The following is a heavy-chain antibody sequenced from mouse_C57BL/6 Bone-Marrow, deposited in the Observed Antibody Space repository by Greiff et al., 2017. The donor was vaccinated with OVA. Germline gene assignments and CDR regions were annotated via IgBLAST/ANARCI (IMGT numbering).Heavy chain of an antibody. D-gene: IGHD2-3*01. CDR2: IYPGDGDA. J-gene: IGHJ4*01. Sequence: QVQLKQSGPELVKPGASVKISCKASGYAFSSSWMNWVKQRPGKGLEWIGRIYPGDGDANYNGKFKGKATLTADKSSSTAYMQLSSLTSEDSAVYFCARVTTNAMDDWGQGTSVTVSS. V-gene: IGHV1-82*01. CDR1: GYAFSSSW. CDR3: ARVTTNAMDD.